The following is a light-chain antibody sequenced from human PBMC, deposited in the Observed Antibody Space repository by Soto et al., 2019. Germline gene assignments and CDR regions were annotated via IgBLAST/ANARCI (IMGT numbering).Light chain of an antibody. V-gene: IGKV1-6*02. CDR3: LQDYNYPRT. Sequence: AIQMTQSTSSLSASVGDRVTMTCRASQGIRKDLAWYQQKPGKAPKLLIYATSSLQSGVPSRFSGSGSGRDFTLTISSLQPEDFATYYCLQDYNYPRTFGQGTKVDIK. J-gene: IGKJ1*01. CDR2: ATS. CDR1: QGIRKD.